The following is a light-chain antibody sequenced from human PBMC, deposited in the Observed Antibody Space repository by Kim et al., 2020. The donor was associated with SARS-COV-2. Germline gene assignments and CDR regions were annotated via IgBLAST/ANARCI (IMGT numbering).Light chain of an antibody. CDR1: KLGDKY. J-gene: IGLJ2*01. V-gene: IGLV3-1*01. CDR3: QAWDSSTVV. Sequence: SYELTQPPSVSVSPGQTASITCSGDKLGDKYACWYQQKPAQSPVLVIYQDSKRPSGIPERFSGSNSGNTATLTISGTQAMDEADYYCQAWDSSTVVFGGGTQLTV. CDR2: QDS.